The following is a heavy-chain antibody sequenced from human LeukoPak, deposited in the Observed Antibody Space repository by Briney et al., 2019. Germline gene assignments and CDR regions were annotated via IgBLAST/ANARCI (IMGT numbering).Heavy chain of an antibody. D-gene: IGHD3-22*01. J-gene: IGHJ4*02. CDR3: AKALGSSGYYFFDY. Sequence: GGSLRLSCAASGFTFTSYAMGWVRQAPGKGLGWVSAISGSGGSTYYADSVKGRFTISRDNSKNTLYLQMNSLRAEDTAVYYCAKALGSSGYYFFDYWGQGTLVTVSS. CDR1: GFTFTSYA. V-gene: IGHV3-23*01. CDR2: ISGSGGST.